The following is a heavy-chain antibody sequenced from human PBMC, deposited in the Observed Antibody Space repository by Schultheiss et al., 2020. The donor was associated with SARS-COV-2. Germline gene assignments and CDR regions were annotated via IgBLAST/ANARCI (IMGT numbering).Heavy chain of an antibody. CDR2: ISYDGSNK. CDR3: AKDGHLSVGVTRVWVNY. Sequence: GGSLRLSCATSGFTFRSYGMHWVRQAPGKGLEWVAVISYDGSNKYYADSVKGRFTISRDNSKNTVYLQMNSLRAEDTAVYYCAKDGHLSVGVTRVWVNYWGPGTLVTVSS. CDR1: GFTFRSYG. V-gene: IGHV3-30*18. J-gene: IGHJ4*02. D-gene: IGHD1-26*01.